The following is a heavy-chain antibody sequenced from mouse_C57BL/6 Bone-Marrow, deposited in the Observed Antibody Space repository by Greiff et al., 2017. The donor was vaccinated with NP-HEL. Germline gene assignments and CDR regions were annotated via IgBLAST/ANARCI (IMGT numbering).Heavy chain of an antibody. CDR3: ARDAGVYYAMDY. J-gene: IGHJ4*01. Sequence: EVKVVESGGGLVQSGRSLRLSCATSGFTFSDFYMEWVRQAPGKGLEWIAASRNKANDYTTEYSASVKGRFIVSRDTSQSILYLQMNALRAEDTDIYYCARDAGVYYAMDYWGQGTSVTVSS. CDR1: GFTFSDFY. V-gene: IGHV7-1*01. CDR2: SRNKANDYTT.